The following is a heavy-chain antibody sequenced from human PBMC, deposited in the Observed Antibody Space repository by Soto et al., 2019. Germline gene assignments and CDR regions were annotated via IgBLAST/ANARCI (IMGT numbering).Heavy chain of an antibody. CDR1: GGSFSGYY. J-gene: IGHJ4*02. CDR2: INHSGST. Sequence: SETLSLTCAVYGGSFSGYYWSWIRQPPGKGLEWIGEINHSGSTNYNPSLKSRVTISVDTSKNQFSLKLSSVTAADTAVYYCARGSKVNPRSPYGDPRWGNYWGQGTLVTVSS. CDR3: ARGSKVNPRSPYGDPRWGNY. D-gene: IGHD4-17*01. V-gene: IGHV4-34*01.